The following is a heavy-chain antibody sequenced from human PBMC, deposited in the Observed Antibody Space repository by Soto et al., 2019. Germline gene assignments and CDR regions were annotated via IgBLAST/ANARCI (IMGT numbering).Heavy chain of an antibody. CDR2: IIPIFGTA. CDR3: ARVAGHVMSPVAGYYFDY. CDR1: GGTFSSYA. Sequence: QVQLVQSGAEVKKPGSSVKVSCKASGGTFSSYAISWVRQAPGQGLEWMGGIIPIFGTANYAQKFQGRVTITADKSTSTAYMELSSLRSEDPAVFYCARVAGHVMSPVAGYYFDYWGQGTLVTVSS. J-gene: IGHJ4*02. V-gene: IGHV1-69*06. D-gene: IGHD6-19*01.